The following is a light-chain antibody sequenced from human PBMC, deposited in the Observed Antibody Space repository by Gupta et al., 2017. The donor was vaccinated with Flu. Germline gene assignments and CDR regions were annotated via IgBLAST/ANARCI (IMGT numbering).Light chain of an antibody. CDR1: HSISSV. CDR3: QFQHT. V-gene: IGKV1-5*03. CDR2: KTS. J-gene: IGKJ2*01. Sequence: MTQFPSPLPASVGAWVTLTCRPSHSISSVLAREQQKPGKATRLQIYKTSSLKSGVTSRFSCSGSGTEFTLTSNIMESDESETNSGQFQHTFGQGTKLEIK.